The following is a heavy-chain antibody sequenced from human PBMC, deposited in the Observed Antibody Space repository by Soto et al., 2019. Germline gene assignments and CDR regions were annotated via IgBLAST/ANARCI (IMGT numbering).Heavy chain of an antibody. CDR3: ARKPHCSGGICYYGLDN. CDR1: GYTFTNSD. Sequence: ASVKVSCKASGYTFTNSDINWVRQAPGQGLEWMGWMNPDSGHAAYAQKFQGRVTLTTSTSTSTVYMETRSLGSEDTAVYYCARKPHCSGGICYYGLDNWGQGTLVTVSS. V-gene: IGHV1-8*01. D-gene: IGHD2-15*01. J-gene: IGHJ4*02. CDR2: MNPDSGHA.